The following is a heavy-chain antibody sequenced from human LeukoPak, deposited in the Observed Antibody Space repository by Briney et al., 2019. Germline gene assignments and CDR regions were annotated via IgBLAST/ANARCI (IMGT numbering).Heavy chain of an antibody. J-gene: IGHJ4*02. CDR2: IIPILGIA. D-gene: IGHD5-12*01. Sequence: GASVKVSCKASGGTFSSYGISWVRQAPGQGLEWMGRIIPILGIANYAQKFQGRVTITADKSTSAAYMELSNLRSEDTAVYYCARERIVAKFLFYWGQGTLVTVSS. CDR3: ARERIVAKFLFY. V-gene: IGHV1-69*04. CDR1: GGTFSSYG.